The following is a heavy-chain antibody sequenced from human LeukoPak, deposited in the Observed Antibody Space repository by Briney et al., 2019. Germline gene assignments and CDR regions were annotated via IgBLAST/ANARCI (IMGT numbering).Heavy chain of an antibody. CDR3: VREEAHTYNFDF. D-gene: IGHD5-18*01. CDR1: GYTFTSYH. CDR2: LKSSGDTT. J-gene: IGHJ4*02. V-gene: IGHV1-46*01. Sequence: GASVKVSCKTSGYTFTSYHMHWVRQAPGQGLEWLGILKSSGDTTVYAQKFQGRGTVTRDPSTSTVYMELSSLSSEDTALYYCVREEAHTYNFDFWGPGTLVTVSS.